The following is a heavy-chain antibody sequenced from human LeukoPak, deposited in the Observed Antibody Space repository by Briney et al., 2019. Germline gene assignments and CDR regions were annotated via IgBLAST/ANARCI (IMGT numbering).Heavy chain of an antibody. D-gene: IGHD1-26*01. J-gene: IGHJ4*02. CDR1: GFTFSSYA. CDR2: ISGSGGST. Sequence: GSLRLSCAASGFTFSSYAMSWVRPAPGKGLEWVSAISGSGGSTYYADSVKGRFTISRDNSKNTLYLQMNSLRAEDTAVYYCAKGEGGSYYRLPDYWGQGTLVTVSS. CDR3: AKGEGGSYYRLPDY. V-gene: IGHV3-23*01.